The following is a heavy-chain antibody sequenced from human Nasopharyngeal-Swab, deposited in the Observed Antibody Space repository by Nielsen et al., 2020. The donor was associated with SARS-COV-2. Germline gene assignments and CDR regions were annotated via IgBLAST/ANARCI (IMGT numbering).Heavy chain of an antibody. CDR1: GGSISSSSYY. CDR3: ARRLVVTPGPFDY. V-gene: IGHV4-39*01. J-gene: IGHJ4*02. D-gene: IGHD4-23*01. CDR2: IYYSGST. Sequence: SETLSLTCTVSGGSISSSSYYWGWNRQPPGKGLEWIGSIYYSGSTYYNPSLKSRVTISVDTSKNQFSLKLSSVTAADTAVYYCARRLVVTPGPFDYWGQGTLVTVSS.